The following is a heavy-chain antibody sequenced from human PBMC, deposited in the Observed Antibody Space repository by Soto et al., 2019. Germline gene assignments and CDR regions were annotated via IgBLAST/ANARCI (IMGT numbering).Heavy chain of an antibody. CDR3: ARSIVVVTALDY. D-gene: IGHD2-21*02. V-gene: IGHV1-3*05. CDR1: GYTFTSYA. CDR2: INAGNGKT. Sequence: QVQLVQSGAEEKKPGASVKVSCKASGYTFTSYAMHWVRQAPGQRLEWMGWINAGNGKTKYSQKIQGRVTITRDTSASTAYMGLSSLRSEDTAVYYCARSIVVVTALDYWGQGTLVTVSS. J-gene: IGHJ4*02.